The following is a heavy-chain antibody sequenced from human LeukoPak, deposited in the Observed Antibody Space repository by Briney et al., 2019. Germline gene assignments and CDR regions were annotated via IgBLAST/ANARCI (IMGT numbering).Heavy chain of an antibody. CDR3: ARLGLYITYYYDSSGYRKDY. CDR2: IYYSGST. J-gene: IGHJ4*02. D-gene: IGHD3-22*01. Sequence: KPGGSLRLSCAASGFTFSSYSMNWVRQAPGKGLEWIGSIYYSGSTYYNPSLKSRVTISVDTSKNQFSLKLSSVTAADTAVYYCARLGLYITYYYDSSGYRKDYWGQGTLVTVSS. V-gene: IGHV4-39*01. CDR1: GFTFSSYSMN.